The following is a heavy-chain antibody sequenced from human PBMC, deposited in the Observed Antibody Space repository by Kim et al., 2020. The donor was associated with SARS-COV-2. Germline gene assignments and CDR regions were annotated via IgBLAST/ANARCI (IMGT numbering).Heavy chain of an antibody. D-gene: IGHD3-16*01. CDR3: AKVGGGWYSFDY. Sequence: GGSLRLSCAASGFTFSSYAMSWVRQAPGKGLEWVSVIYSGGSSTYYADSVKGRFTISRDNSKNTLYLQMNSLRAEDTAVYYCAKVGGGWYSFDYWCQGTLVTVSS. CDR1: GFTFSSYA. V-gene: IGHV3-23*03. J-gene: IGHJ4*02. CDR2: IYSGGSST.